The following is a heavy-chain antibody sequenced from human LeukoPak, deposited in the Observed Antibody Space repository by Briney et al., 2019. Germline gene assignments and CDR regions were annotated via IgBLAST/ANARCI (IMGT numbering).Heavy chain of an antibody. J-gene: IGHJ4*02. CDR1: GFTFSDYY. D-gene: IGHD2-2*01. CDR3: ARDGVPATRKTPYYFDY. CDR2: ISSSGSTI. V-gene: IGHV3-11*01. Sequence: GGSLRLSCAASGFTFSDYYMSWIRQAPGKGLEWVSYISSSGSTIYYADSVKGQFTISRDNAKNSLYLQMNSLRAEDTAVYYCARDGVPATRKTPYYFDYWGQGTLVTVSS.